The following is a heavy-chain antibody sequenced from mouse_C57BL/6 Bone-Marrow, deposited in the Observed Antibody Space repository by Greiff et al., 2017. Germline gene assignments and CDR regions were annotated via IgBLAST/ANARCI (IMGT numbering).Heavy chain of an antibody. D-gene: IGHD1-1*01. CDR3: VSPLITTVVAYYAMDY. V-gene: IGHV10-1*01. CDR1: GFSFNTYA. CDR2: IRSKSNNYAT. Sequence: EVQLVESGGGLVQPKGSLKLSCAASGFSFNTYAMNWVRQAPGKGLEWVARIRSKSNNYATYYADSVKDRFTISRDDSESMLYLKRNNLKTEDTAMYDCVSPLITTVVAYYAMDYWGQGTSVTVSS. J-gene: IGHJ4*01.